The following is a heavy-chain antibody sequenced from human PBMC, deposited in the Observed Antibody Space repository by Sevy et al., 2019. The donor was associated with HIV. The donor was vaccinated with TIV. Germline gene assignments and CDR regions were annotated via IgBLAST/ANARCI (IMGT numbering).Heavy chain of an antibody. J-gene: IGHJ4*02. D-gene: IGHD3-10*01. CDR1: GASISRSSYD. CDR3: ARHGGLVDRAFDF. V-gene: IGHV4-39*01. CDR2: IFYSGRT. Sequence: SETLSLTCTVSGASISRSSYDWGWIRQPPGKGLEWVGSIFYSGRTQYNPALNSQVTIYADTSKNQFSLTLSSVTVADTAVYYCARHGGLVDRAFDFWGQGALVTVSS.